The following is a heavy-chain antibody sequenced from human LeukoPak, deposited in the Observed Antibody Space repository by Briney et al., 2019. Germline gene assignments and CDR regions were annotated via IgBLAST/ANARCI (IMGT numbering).Heavy chain of an antibody. J-gene: IGHJ4*02. Sequence: GGSLRLSCAASGFTFSSYGMSWVRQAPGKGLEWVSAISGSGGSTYYADSVKGRFTISRDNSKNTLYLQMNSLRAEDTAVYYCARDVEWLLGYWGQGTLVTVSS. CDR2: ISGSGGST. D-gene: IGHD3-3*01. V-gene: IGHV3-23*01. CDR3: ARDVEWLLGY. CDR1: GFTFSSYG.